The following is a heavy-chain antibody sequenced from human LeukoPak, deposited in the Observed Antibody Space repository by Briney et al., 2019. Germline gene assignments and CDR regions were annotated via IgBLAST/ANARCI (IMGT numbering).Heavy chain of an antibody. V-gene: IGHV3-15*01. J-gene: IGHJ6*03. CDR3: TTSERSYDFWSVLRDYYYMDV. CDR1: GFTFSNAW. D-gene: IGHD3-3*01. Sequence: GGSLRLSCAASGFTFSNAWMSWVRQAPGKGLEWVGRIKSKTDGGTTDYAAPVKGRFTISRDDSKNTLYLQMNSLKTEDTAVYYCTTSERSYDFWSVLRDYYYMDVWGKGTTVTVSS. CDR2: IKSKTDGGTT.